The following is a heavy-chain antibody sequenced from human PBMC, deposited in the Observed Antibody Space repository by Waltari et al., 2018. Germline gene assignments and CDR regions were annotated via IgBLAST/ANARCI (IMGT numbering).Heavy chain of an antibody. D-gene: IGHD4-17*01. CDR1: GGSIRSYY. CDR2: IFTSGIT. V-gene: IGHV4-4*07. J-gene: IGHJ4*02. CDR3: ARESGDYCPFDN. Sequence: QVQLQESGPGLVKPLETLSLTCSVSGGSIRSYYWSWIRQPAGKGLEWIGHIFTSGITKYNPSLKSRVTMSVDTSKNQFSLKLTSVTAADTAVYYCARESGDYCPFDNWGQGTLVTVSS.